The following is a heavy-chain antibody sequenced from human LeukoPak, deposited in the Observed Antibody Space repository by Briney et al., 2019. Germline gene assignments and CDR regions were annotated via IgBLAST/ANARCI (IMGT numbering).Heavy chain of an antibody. Sequence: GRSLRLSCAASGFTFSSYAMHWVRQAPGKGLEWVAVISYDGSNKYYADSVKGRFTISRVNSKNTLYLQMNSLRAEDTAVYYCARPLNYDILTGYLDYWGQGTLVTVSS. CDR2: ISYDGSNK. CDR1: GFTFSSYA. CDR3: ARPLNYDILTGYLDY. D-gene: IGHD3-9*01. V-gene: IGHV3-30*04. J-gene: IGHJ4*02.